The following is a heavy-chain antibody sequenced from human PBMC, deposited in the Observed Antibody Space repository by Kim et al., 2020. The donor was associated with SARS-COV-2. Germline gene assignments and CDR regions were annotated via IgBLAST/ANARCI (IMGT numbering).Heavy chain of an antibody. V-gene: IGHV3-9*01. D-gene: IGHD3-9*01. CDR1: GFTFDDYA. J-gene: IGHJ6*02. CDR3: AKALLPYDILTGYQEDYYYYYGMDV. CDR2: ISWNSGSI. Sequence: GGSLRLSCAASGFTFDDYAMHWVRQAPGKGLEWVSGISWNSGSIGYADSVKGRFTISRDNAKNSLYLQMNSLRAEDTALYYCAKALLPYDILTGYQEDYYYYYGMDVWGQGTTVTVSS.